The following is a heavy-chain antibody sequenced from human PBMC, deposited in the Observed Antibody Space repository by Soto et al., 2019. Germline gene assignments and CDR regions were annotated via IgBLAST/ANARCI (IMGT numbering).Heavy chain of an antibody. CDR2: INHSGST. CDR3: ARARKGSGSDYYYHYGMDV. Sequence: LSLPCSVYGGSFSDYYWSWIRQPPGKGLEWIGEINHSGSTNYNPSLKSRVTISVHTSKNQFSLKLSSVTAADTAVYYCARARKGSGSDYYYHYGMDVWGKGTTVTVSS. V-gene: IGHV4-34*01. CDR1: GGSFSDYY. J-gene: IGHJ6*04. D-gene: IGHD3-3*01.